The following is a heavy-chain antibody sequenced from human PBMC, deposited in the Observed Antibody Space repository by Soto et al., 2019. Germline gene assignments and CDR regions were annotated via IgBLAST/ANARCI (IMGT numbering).Heavy chain of an antibody. CDR3: ARDGTVTTGQGTFYYGFDV. V-gene: IGHV3-49*04. J-gene: IGHJ6*02. CDR2: IRSKAYGGTT. D-gene: IGHD4-17*01. CDR1: GFTFGDYA. Sequence: SGGSLRLSCTASGFTFGDYAMSWVRQAPGKGLEWVGFIRSKAYGGTTEYAASVKGRFAISRDDSKSIAYLQMNSLKTEDTAVYYCARDGTVTTGQGTFYYGFDVWGQGTTVTVSS.